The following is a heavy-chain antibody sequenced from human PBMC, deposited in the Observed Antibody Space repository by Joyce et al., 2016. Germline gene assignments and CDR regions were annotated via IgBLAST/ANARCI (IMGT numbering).Heavy chain of an antibody. CDR1: GFSLNTSGVR. CDR2: IYWNDDK. D-gene: IGHD4-23*01. CDR3: ARANAGNATY. J-gene: IGHJ4*02. Sequence: QITLKESGPTLVKPTQTLTLTCTFSGFSLNTSGVRVGWIRQPPGKALEWLALIYWNDDKRYSPSLKSRLTITKGTSKNQVVLTMTNMDAVDTATYYCARANAGNATYWGQGTLVTVSS. V-gene: IGHV2-5*01.